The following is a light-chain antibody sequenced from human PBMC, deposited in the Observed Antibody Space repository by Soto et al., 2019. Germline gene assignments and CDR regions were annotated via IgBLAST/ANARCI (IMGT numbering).Light chain of an antibody. Sequence: QSLLTQPASGSGSPGQAITISCTGTSSYVGGYNYVSWYQQHPGKAPKLMSYDVSHRPSGVSNRCSGSKSGNTASLTISGLQAEDEADYYCSSYTSSSTRVFGTGTKVTV. J-gene: IGLJ1*01. CDR1: SSYVGGYNY. V-gene: IGLV2-14*01. CDR2: DVS. CDR3: SSYTSSSTRV.